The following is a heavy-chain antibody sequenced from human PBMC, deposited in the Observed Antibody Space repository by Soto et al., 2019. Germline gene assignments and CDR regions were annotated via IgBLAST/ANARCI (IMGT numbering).Heavy chain of an antibody. Sequence: EMQLVESGGALVQPGGSLRLSCAASGFRFSSSWMAWVRQAPGKGLEWVANINPEGSAEYYVDSVKGRFTISRDNAKNSLYLQMNSLRLEDTALYYCARHGVWCFDFWGQGTLVSISS. CDR1: GFRFSSSW. V-gene: IGHV3-7*02. CDR3: ARHGVWCFDF. J-gene: IGHJ4*02. CDR2: INPEGSAE. D-gene: IGHD2-8*02.